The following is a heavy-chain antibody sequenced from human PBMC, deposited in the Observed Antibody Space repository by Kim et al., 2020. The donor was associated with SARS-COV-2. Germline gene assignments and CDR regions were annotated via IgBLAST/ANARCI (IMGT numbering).Heavy chain of an antibody. Sequence: GGSLRLSCAASGFNFNDFYISWIRQAPGGGLEWVSYITTSGDTSHYADSVKGRFTMTRDNAKNSVYLQMNRLRVDDTAVYYCTRECPPPRAHRSSPWR. CDR1: GFNFNDFY. CDR2: ITTSGDTS. J-gene: IGHJ5*02. V-gene: IGHV3-11*01. CDR3: TRECPPPRAHRSSP. D-gene: IGHD2-15*01.